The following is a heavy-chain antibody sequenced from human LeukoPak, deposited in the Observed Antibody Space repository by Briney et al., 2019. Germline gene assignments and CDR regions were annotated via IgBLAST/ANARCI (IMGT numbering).Heavy chain of an antibody. V-gene: IGHV4-34*01. CDR2: IHPYGFT. J-gene: IGHJ5*02. Sequence: ASETLSLTCALYGGSFSNYYWSWIRQPPGKGLEWIGEIHPYGFTNFNPSLKSRVSISVDTSKNQFSLKLTSVTAADTAVYYCSRGSDESKTGDTWGQGSLFTVSS. CDR1: GGSFSNYY. D-gene: IGHD3-9*01. CDR3: SRGSDESKTGDT.